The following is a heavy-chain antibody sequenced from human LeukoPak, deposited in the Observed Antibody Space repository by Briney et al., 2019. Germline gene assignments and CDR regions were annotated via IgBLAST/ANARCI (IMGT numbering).Heavy chain of an antibody. Sequence: SDTLSLTCTLSGGSISSGGYYWSWIRQHPGKGLEWIGYIYYSGSTYYNPSLKSRVTISVDTSKNQFSLKLSSVTAADTAVYYCASQNYGGNTVDYWGQGTLVTVSS. V-gene: IGHV4-31*03. CDR2: IYYSGST. CDR3: ASQNYGGNTVDY. D-gene: IGHD4-23*01. CDR1: GGSISSGGYY. J-gene: IGHJ4*02.